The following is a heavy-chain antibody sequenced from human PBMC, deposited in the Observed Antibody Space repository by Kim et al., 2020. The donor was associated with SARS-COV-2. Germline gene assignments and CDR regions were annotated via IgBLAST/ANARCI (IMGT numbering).Heavy chain of an antibody. V-gene: IGHV4-34*01. D-gene: IGHD2-15*01. CDR3: ASGGVVAATRGYYYYGMDV. Sequence: SETLSLTCAVYGGSFSGYYWSWIRQPPGKGLEWIGEINHSGSTNYNPSLKSRVTISVDTSKNQFSLKLSSVTAADTAVYYCASGGVVAATRGYYYYGMDVWGQGTTVTVSS. CDR2: INHSGST. CDR1: GGSFSGYY. J-gene: IGHJ6*02.